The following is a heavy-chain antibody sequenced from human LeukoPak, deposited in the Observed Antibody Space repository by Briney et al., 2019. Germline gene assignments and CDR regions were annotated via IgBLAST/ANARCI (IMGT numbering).Heavy chain of an antibody. D-gene: IGHD6-6*01. CDR1: GGSISNYY. V-gene: IGHV4-59*12. CDR2: IYYSGST. J-gene: IGHJ4*02. Sequence: PSETLSLTCTVSGGSISNYYWSWIRQPPGKGLEWIGYIYYSGSTNYNPSLKSRVTISVDTSKNQFSLKLSSVTAADTAVYYCARGDTVAARPGRFDSWGQGTLVTVSS. CDR3: ARGDTVAARPGRFDS.